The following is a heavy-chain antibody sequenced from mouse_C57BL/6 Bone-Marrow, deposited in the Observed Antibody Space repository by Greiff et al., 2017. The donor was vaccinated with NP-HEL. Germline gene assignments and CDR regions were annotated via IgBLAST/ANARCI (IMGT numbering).Heavy chain of an antibody. Sequence: QVQLQQPGAELVKPGASVKLSCKASGYTFTSYWMHWVKQRPGQGLEWIGMIHPNSGSTNYNEKFKSKATLTVEKSSSTAYMQLSSLTSEDSAVYYCARWEVYGNYWFAYWGQGTLVTVSA. V-gene: IGHV1-64*01. D-gene: IGHD2-1*01. CDR1: GYTFTSYW. CDR2: IHPNSGST. CDR3: ARWEVYGNYWFAY. J-gene: IGHJ3*01.